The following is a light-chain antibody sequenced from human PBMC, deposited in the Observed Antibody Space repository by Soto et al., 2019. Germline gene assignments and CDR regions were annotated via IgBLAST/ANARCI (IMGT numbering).Light chain of an antibody. J-gene: IGKJ1*01. CDR1: QSISSW. V-gene: IGKV1-5*03. CDR3: QQYNSYPVT. CDR2: KAS. Sequence: DIQMTQSPSTLSASVGDRVTITCRASQSISSWLAWYQQKPGKAPKLLIYKASSLEGGVPSRFSGSGSGTEFTPTISSLQPDDFATYYYQQYNSYPVTFGQGTKVEIK.